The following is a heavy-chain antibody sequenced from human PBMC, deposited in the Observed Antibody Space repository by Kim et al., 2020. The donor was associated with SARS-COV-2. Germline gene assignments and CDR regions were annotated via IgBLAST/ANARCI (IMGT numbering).Heavy chain of an antibody. Sequence: SQTLSLTCTVSGGSIRSTSYYWGWIRQPPGKGLEWIGSLYYSGSTYYNPSLKSRVTISVDTSKNQFSLKLSSLTAADTAVYYCARHVRPYYSGSGSYYNEPFDYWGQGTQVTVSS. CDR1: GGSIRSTSYY. CDR2: LYYSGST. V-gene: IGHV4-39*01. D-gene: IGHD3-10*01. J-gene: IGHJ4*02. CDR3: ARHVRPYYSGSGSYYNEPFDY.